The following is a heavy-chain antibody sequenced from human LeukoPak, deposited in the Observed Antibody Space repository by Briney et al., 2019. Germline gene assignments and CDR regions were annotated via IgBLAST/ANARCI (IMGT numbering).Heavy chain of an antibody. J-gene: IGHJ6*02. Sequence: QTGGSLRLSCAASGFTVRSNYMSWVRQAPGKGLEWVSVIYSGGSTYYADSVKGRFTISRDNSKNTLYLQMNSLRAEDTAVYYCARDRRYFDLGYGMDVWGQGTTVTVSS. CDR3: ARDRRYFDLGYGMDV. V-gene: IGHV3-66*01. D-gene: IGHD3-9*01. CDR2: IYSGGST. CDR1: GFTVRSNY.